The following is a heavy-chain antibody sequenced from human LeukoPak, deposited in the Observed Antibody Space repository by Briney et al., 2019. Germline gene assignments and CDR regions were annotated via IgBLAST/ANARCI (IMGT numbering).Heavy chain of an antibody. V-gene: IGHV1-69*04. CDR1: GGSFSSYA. CDR2: IIPIFGIA. CDR3: ARDLAKDYYDSSGYPPDY. D-gene: IGHD3-22*01. Sequence: SVKVSCKASGGSFSSYAISWVRQAPVQGLEWMGRIIPIFGIANYAQKFQGRVTITADKSTSTAYMELSSLRSEDTAVYYCARDLAKDYYDSSGYPPDYWGQGTLVTVSS. J-gene: IGHJ4*02.